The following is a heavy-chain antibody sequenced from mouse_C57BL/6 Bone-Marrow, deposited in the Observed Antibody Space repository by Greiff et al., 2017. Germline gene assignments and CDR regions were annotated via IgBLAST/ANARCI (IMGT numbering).Heavy chain of an antibody. CDR2: ISNGGGST. J-gene: IGHJ3*01. V-gene: IGHV5-12*01. Sequence: EVKLLESGGGFVQPGGSLTLSCAASGFTFSDYYLYWVRQPPAKSLVWVAYISNGGGSTYYPDTVQGRFSISRDTAKTTLFLQLTRLTTEDTAMYYGAGEDVLWWAWFAYWGQGTLVTVSA. CDR1: GFTFSDYY. D-gene: IGHD1-1*02. CDR3: AGEDVLWWAWFAY.